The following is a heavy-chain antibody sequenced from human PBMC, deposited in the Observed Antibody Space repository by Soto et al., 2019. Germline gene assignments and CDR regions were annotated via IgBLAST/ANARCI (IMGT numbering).Heavy chain of an antibody. J-gene: IGHJ6*02. CDR1: GFTFSVYW. D-gene: IGHD3-3*01. CDR2: INSDGRST. V-gene: IGHV3-74*01. Sequence: EEQLVESGGGLVQPGGSLRLSCAASGFTFSVYWMHWVRQAPGKGPIWVSRINSDGRSTTYADSVKGRFTISRDNAKNTLYLQMNSLRADDTAVYYCVRDRKRRIYGLVKEMNGMDVWGQGTAVTVSS. CDR3: VRDRKRRIYGLVKEMNGMDV.